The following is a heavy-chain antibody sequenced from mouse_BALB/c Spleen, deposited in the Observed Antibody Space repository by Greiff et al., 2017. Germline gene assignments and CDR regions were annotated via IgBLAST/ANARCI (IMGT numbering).Heavy chain of an antibody. D-gene: IGHD1-1*01. CDR3: ARGPPIYYYGSSYVGDAMDY. Sequence: EVQGVESGGGLVQPGGSLKLSCAASGFTFSSYGMSWVRQTPDKRLELVATINSNGGSTYYPDSVKGRFTISRDNAKNTLYLQMSSLKSEDTAMYYCARGPPIYYYGSSYVGDAMDYWGQGTSVTVSS. CDR2: INSNGGST. CDR1: GFTFSSYG. V-gene: IGHV5-6-3*01. J-gene: IGHJ4*01.